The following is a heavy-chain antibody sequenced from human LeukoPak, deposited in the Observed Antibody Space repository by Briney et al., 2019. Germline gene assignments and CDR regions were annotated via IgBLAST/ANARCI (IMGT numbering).Heavy chain of an antibody. CDR3: AKVSSGRLEDYFDY. J-gene: IGHJ4*02. D-gene: IGHD2-15*01. V-gene: IGHV3-23*01. Sequence: PGGALRLSCAASVFTFISYVMSWVRQAPGKGVEWVSSISGSCWSTYYVDSLWGRVTLSRENSKNTLYLQINRLREEDTAVCYLAKVSSGRLEDYFDYWGQATLVTVSS. CDR1: VFTFISYV. CDR2: ISGSCWST.